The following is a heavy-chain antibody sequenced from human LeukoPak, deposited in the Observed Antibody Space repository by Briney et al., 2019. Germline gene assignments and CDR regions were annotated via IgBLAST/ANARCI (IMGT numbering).Heavy chain of an antibody. Sequence: SGGSLRLSCAASGFTFSSYSMTWVRQAPGKGLEWVSSISSSSSYIYYADSVKGRFTISRDNATNPLYLQMNSLRAEDTAVYYCARDPWYSRGWSRNYFDYWGQGTLVTVSS. V-gene: IGHV3-21*01. CDR3: ARDPWYSRGWSRNYFDY. D-gene: IGHD6-19*01. CDR2: ISSSSSYI. CDR1: GFTFSSYS. J-gene: IGHJ4*02.